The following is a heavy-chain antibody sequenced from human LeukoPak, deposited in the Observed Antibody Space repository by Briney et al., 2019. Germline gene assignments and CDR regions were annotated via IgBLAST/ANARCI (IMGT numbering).Heavy chain of an antibody. CDR3: ARAHYCSGGSCYLDY. CDR1: GFTFSSYS. D-gene: IGHD2-15*01. V-gene: IGHV3-21*01. Sequence: PGGSLRLSCAASGFTFSSYSMNWVRQAPGKGLEWVSSISSSSSYVYYADSVKGRFTISRDNAKNSLYLQMNSLRAEDTAVYYCARAHYCSGGSCYLDYWGQGTLVTVFS. CDR2: ISSSSSYV. J-gene: IGHJ4*02.